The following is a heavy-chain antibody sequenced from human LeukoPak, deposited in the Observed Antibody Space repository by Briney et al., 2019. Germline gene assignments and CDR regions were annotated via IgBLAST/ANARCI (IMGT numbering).Heavy chain of an antibody. Sequence: PSETLSLTCTVSGGSINSSDYYWAWIRQPPGKGLEWIETIYNSGMTYYNPSLKSRATISLDTSKNQFSLKLTSVTAADTAVYYCARASLDSENYGRYFDYWGQGTLVTVSS. V-gene: IGHV4-39*07. CDR1: GGSINSSDYY. CDR3: ARASLDSENYGRYFDY. CDR2: IYNSGMT. D-gene: IGHD3-10*01. J-gene: IGHJ4*02.